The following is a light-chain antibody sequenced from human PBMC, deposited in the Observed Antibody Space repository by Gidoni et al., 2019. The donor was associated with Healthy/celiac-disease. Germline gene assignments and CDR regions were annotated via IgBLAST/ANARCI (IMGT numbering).Light chain of an antibody. V-gene: IGLV2-23*01. CDR3: CSYAGSNWV. Sequence: QSALTQPASVSGSPGQSITISCTGTSSDVGSFNLVSWYHQHPGKAPKLMIYEGSKRPSGVSNRFSGSKSGNTASLTISGLPAEDEADYYCCSYAGSNWVFGGGTKLTVL. CDR2: EGS. J-gene: IGLJ3*02. CDR1: SSDVGSFNL.